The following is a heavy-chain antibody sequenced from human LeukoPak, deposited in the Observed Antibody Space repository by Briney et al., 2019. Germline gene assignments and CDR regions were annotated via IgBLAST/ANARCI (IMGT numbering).Heavy chain of an antibody. J-gene: IGHJ5*02. CDR1: GYTFTSYD. Sequence: GASVKVSCKASGYTFTSYDINWVRQATGQGLEWMAWMNPNSGNTGYAQKFQGRVTMTWNTSISTVYMELSSLTSEDTAVYYCARMNYYDIRVHNWFDPWGQGTLVTVSS. CDR2: MNPNSGNT. D-gene: IGHD3-22*01. CDR3: ARMNYYDIRVHNWFDP. V-gene: IGHV1-8*01.